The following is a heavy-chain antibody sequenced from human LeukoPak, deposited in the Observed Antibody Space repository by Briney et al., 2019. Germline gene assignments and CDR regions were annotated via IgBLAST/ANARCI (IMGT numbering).Heavy chain of an antibody. Sequence: PGGSLRLSCAASGFTFSRYSMNWVRQAPGKGLEWVSSISIGNTYIYYADSVKGRFTISRDNSKNTLFLQMNSLTVEDTAVYYCAVTTRGYWGQGTLVTVSS. V-gene: IGHV3-21*01. D-gene: IGHD1-1*01. CDR1: GFTFSRYS. CDR3: AVTTRGY. J-gene: IGHJ4*02. CDR2: ISIGNTYI.